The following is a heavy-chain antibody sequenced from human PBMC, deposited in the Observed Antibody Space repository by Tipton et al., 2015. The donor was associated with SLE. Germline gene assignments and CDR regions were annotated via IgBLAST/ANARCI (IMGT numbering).Heavy chain of an antibody. J-gene: IGHJ4*02. CDR3: VREGGSGQGDY. Sequence: RSLRLSCAASGFTFSSYGMSWVRQAPGKGLEWVGFIRTEVYGATPEYAASVQGRFTISRDDSKRVAHLQMNSLKTEDTAVYYCVREGGSGQGDYWGQGTLVTVSP. CDR1: GFTFSSYG. CDR2: IRTEVYGATP. D-gene: IGHD2-15*01. V-gene: IGHV3-49*04.